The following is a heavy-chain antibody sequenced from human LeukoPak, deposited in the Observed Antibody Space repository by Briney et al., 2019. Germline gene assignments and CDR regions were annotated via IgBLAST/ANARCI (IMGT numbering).Heavy chain of an antibody. Sequence: SVKVSCKASGGTFSSYAISWVRQAPGQGLEWMGRTIPIFGTANYAQKFQGRVTITTDESTSTAYMELSSLRSEDTAVYYCARGAFDTAMVDYWGQGTLVTVSS. CDR1: GGTFSSYA. D-gene: IGHD5-18*01. J-gene: IGHJ4*02. V-gene: IGHV1-69*05. CDR3: ARGAFDTAMVDY. CDR2: TIPIFGTA.